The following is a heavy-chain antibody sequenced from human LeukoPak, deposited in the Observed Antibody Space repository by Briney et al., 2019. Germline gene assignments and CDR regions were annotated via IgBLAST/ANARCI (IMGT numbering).Heavy chain of an antibody. J-gene: IGHJ3*02. CDR1: GSSINSDFY. Sequence: SETLSLTCTVSGSSINSDFYWGWIRQSPGKGLDWIGNIYQSGNTFYNPSLQGRVTISLFKSKNQFSLKLTSATAADTAVYYCARSDWYLRGDAFDIWGQGTMVIVSS. CDR3: ARSDWYLRGDAFDI. V-gene: IGHV4-38-2*02. CDR2: IYQSGNT. D-gene: IGHD3-9*01.